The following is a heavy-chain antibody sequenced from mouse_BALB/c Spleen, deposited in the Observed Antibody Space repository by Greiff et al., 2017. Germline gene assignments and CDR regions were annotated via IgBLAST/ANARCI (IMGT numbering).Heavy chain of an antibody. CDR2: ISSGGSYT. CDR1: GFTFSSYA. Sequence: DVMLVESGGGLVKPGGSLKLSCAASGFTFSSYAMSWVRQTPEKRLEWVATISSGGSYTYYPDSVKGRFTISRDNAKNTLYLQMSSLRSEDTAMYYCARRGDYGDFDYWGQGTTLTVSS. V-gene: IGHV5-9-1*01. J-gene: IGHJ2*01. D-gene: IGHD2-13*01. CDR3: ARRGDYGDFDY.